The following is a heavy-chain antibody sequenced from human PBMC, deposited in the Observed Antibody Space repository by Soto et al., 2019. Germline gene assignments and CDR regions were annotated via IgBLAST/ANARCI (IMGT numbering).Heavy chain of an antibody. V-gene: IGHV4-38-2*01. CDR1: GYSISSGYY. Sequence: SETLSLTCAVSGYSISSGYYWGWIRQPPGKGLEWIGSIYHSGSTYNNPSLKSRVTISVDTSKNQFSLKLSSVTAADTAVYYCARVGGYGMDVWGQGTTVTVS. CDR3: ARVGGYGMDV. CDR2: IYHSGST. J-gene: IGHJ6*02. D-gene: IGHD3-10*01.